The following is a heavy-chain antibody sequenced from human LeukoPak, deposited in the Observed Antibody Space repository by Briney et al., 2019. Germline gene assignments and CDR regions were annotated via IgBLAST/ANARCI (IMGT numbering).Heavy chain of an antibody. CDR1: GGSISSHY. CDR2: IYYTGST. CDR3: AGAPSYYDPSGYLYDSYYFDY. J-gene: IGHJ4*02. V-gene: IGHV4-59*11. Sequence: PSETLSLTCTVSGGSISSHYWSWIRQPPGKGLEWLGYIYYTGSTNYNPSLKSRVTISVDASRNQFSLKLTSVTAADTAVFYCAGAPSYYDPSGYLYDSYYFDYWGQGTLVTVSS. D-gene: IGHD3-22*01.